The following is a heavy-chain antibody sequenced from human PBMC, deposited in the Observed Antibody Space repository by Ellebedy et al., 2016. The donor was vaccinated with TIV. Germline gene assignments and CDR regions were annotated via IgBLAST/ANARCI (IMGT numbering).Heavy chain of an antibody. J-gene: IGHJ4*02. CDR3: ARGGEARKYYYGSGVPFDY. CDR1: GFTFSDYY. D-gene: IGHD3-10*01. V-gene: IGHV3-11*01. Sequence: GESLKISXAASGFTFSDYYMSWIRQAPGKGLEWVSYISSSGSTIYYADSVKGRFTISRDNAKNSLYLQMNSLRAEDTAVYYCARGGEARKYYYGSGVPFDYWGQGTLVTVSS. CDR2: ISSSGSTI.